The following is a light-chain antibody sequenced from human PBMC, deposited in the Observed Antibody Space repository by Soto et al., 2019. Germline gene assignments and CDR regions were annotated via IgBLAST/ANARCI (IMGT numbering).Light chain of an antibody. CDR2: GAS. CDR3: QQYDSSPWT. Sequence: EIVLTQSPGTLSLSPGERATLSCRASQSVSRSYLAWYQQKLGQAPRLLIYGASSRATGIPDRLSGSGSGTDFTLTISRLEPEDFAVYYCQQYDSSPWTFGQETKVDIK. J-gene: IGKJ1*01. V-gene: IGKV3-20*01. CDR1: QSVSRSY.